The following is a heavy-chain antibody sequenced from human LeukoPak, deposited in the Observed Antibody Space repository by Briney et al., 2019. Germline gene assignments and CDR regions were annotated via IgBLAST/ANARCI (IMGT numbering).Heavy chain of an antibody. CDR1: GFTFSSYA. CDR3: AKDQSLSGSHE. Sequence: GGSLRLSCAASGFTFSSYAMSWVRQAPGKGLEWVSAISGSGGSTYYADSVKGRFTISRDNSKNTLYLQMNGLRAEDTAVYYCAKDQSLSGSHEGGQGTLVTVSS. CDR2: ISGSGGST. D-gene: IGHD6-19*01. V-gene: IGHV3-23*01. J-gene: IGHJ4*02.